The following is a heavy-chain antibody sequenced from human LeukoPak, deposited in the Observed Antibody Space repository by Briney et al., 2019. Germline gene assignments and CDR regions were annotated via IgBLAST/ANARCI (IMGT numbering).Heavy chain of an antibody. CDR3: ASQRWLQSSFDY. D-gene: IGHD5-24*01. CDR1: GFTFSSYW. V-gene: IGHV3-74*01. J-gene: IGHJ4*02. Sequence: GGSLRLSCAASGFTFSSYWMHWVRHAPGKGLVWVSRINSDGSSTSYADSVRGRFTISRDNAKNTLYLQMNSLRAEDTAMYYCASQRWLQSSFDYWGQGTLVTVSS. CDR2: INSDGSST.